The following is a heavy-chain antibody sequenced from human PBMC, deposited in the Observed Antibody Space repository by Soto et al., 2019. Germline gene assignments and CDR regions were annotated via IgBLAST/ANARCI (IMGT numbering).Heavy chain of an antibody. CDR2: IYYSGST. J-gene: IGHJ6*02. V-gene: IGHV4-59*01. D-gene: IGHD4-17*01. Sequence: QVQLQESGPGLVKPSETLSLTCTVSGGSISSYYWSWIRQPPGKGLEWIGYIYYSGSTNYNPSLKSRVTISVDTSKNQFSLKLSSVTAADTAVYYCARDGGDYGVNYYDYGMDVWGQGTTVTVSS. CDR1: GGSISSYY. CDR3: ARDGGDYGVNYYDYGMDV.